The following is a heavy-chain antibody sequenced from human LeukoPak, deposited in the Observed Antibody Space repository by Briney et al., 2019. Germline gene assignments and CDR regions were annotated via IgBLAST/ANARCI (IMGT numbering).Heavy chain of an antibody. J-gene: IGHJ6*03. CDR2: IYYSGDT. CDR3: ARGRGGRGSVVVPAAIHYYYYMDV. V-gene: IGHV4-59*12. Sequence: SETLSLTCTVSGGSISNKYWSWIRQPPGKGLEWIGYIYYSGDTNYNPSLKSRVTILVDTSKNQFSLKLSSVTAADTAVYYCARGRGGRGSVVVPAAIHYYYYMDVWGKGTTVTVSS. D-gene: IGHD2-2*01. CDR1: GGSISNKY.